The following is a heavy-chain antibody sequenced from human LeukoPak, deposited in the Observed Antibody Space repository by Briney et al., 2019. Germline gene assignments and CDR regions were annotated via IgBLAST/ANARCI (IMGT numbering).Heavy chain of an antibody. D-gene: IGHD5-18*01. CDR2: IKQDGSEK. CDR3: AREADTAMVKGTYYFDY. J-gene: IGHJ4*02. Sequence: PGGSLRLSCAASGFTFSGYWMSCVRRAPGKGLEWVANIKQDGSEKYYVDSVKGRFTISRDNAKNSLYLQMNSLRAEDTAVYYCAREADTAMVKGTYYFDYWGQGTLVTVSS. CDR1: GFTFSGYW. V-gene: IGHV3-7*03.